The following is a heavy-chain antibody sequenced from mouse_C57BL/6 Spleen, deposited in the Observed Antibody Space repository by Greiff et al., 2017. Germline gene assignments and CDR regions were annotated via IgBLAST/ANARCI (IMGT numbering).Heavy chain of an antibody. D-gene: IGHD2-4*01. J-gene: IGHJ1*03. CDR3: ARYYDIRRGYFDV. CDR2: ISDGGSYT. V-gene: IGHV5-4*03. Sequence: EVKLMESGGGLVKPGGSLKLSCAASGFTFSSYAMSWVRQTPEKRLEWVATISDGGSYTYYPDNVKGRFTISRDNAKNNLYLQMSHLKSEDTAMYYCARYYDIRRGYFDVWGTGTTVTVSS. CDR1: GFTFSSYA.